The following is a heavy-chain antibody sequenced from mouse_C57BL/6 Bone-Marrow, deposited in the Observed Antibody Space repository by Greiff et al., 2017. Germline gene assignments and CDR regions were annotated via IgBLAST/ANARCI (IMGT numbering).Heavy chain of an antibody. Sequence: EVKLMESGGGLVQPGGSLSLSCAASGFTFTDYYMSWVRQPPGKALEWLGFIRNKANGYTTEYSASVKGRFTISRDTSQSILYLQMNALRAEDSATYYCARSTVVVHFDYWGQGTTLTVSS. D-gene: IGHD1-1*01. CDR3: ARSTVVVHFDY. CDR1: GFTFTDYY. CDR2: IRNKANGYTT. J-gene: IGHJ2*01. V-gene: IGHV7-3*01.